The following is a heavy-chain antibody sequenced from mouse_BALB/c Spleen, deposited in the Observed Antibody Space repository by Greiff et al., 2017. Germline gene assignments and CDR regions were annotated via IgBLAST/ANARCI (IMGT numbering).Heavy chain of an antibody. D-gene: IGHD1-2*01. CDR3: AREGRVITFDY. CDR1: GYTFTSYY. CDR2: IYPGNVNT. J-gene: IGHJ2*01. Sequence: QVHVKQSGPELVKPGASVRISCKASGYTFTSYYIHWVKQRPGQGLEWIGWIYPGNVNTKYNEKFKGKATLTADKSSSTAYMQLSSLTSEDSAVYFCAREGRVITFDYWGQGTTLTVSS. V-gene: IGHV1S56*01.